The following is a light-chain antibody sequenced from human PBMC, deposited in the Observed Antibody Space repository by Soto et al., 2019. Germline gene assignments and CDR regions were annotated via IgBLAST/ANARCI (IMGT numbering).Light chain of an antibody. J-gene: IGLJ1*01. V-gene: IGLV2-14*03. Sequence: QSAPTQPASVSGSPGQSITISCTGSTSDIGGYDYVSWYQQYPGKAPKLIIYAVHSRPSGVSNRFSGSKSGNTASLTISGLQAEDEADYHCSSYTPSSTYVFGTGTKVTVL. CDR3: SSYTPSSTYV. CDR1: TSDIGGYDY. CDR2: AVH.